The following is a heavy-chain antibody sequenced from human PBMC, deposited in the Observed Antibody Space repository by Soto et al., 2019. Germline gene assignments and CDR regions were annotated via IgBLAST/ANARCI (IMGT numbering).Heavy chain of an antibody. V-gene: IGHV3-48*02. CDR3: AREGGRHCSPSRCYNAFDI. CDR2: ISSSGSTI. Sequence: GGSLSLSCASSGFPFSAFSMNWVRQAPGKGLEWVAYISSSGSTIYYADSVKGRFAISRDNAKTSLYLQMDSLRDEDTAVYYCAREGGRHCSPSRCYNAFDIWGQGTTVTGS. CDR1: GFPFSAFS. J-gene: IGHJ3*02. D-gene: IGHD2-15*01.